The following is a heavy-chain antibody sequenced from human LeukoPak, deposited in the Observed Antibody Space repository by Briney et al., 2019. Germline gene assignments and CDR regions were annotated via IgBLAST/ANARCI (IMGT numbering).Heavy chain of an antibody. D-gene: IGHD2-15*01. CDR1: GGSISSYS. CDR2: IYYSGST. CDR3: ATHPPKVCTGGSCTDY. J-gene: IGHJ4*02. Sequence: SETLSLTCTVSGGSISSYSWSWIRQPPGKGLEWIGYIYYSGSTNYNPSLKSRVTISVDMSKNQFSLKLSPVTAADTAVYYCATHPPKVCTGGSCTDYWGQGTLVTVSS. V-gene: IGHV4-59*01.